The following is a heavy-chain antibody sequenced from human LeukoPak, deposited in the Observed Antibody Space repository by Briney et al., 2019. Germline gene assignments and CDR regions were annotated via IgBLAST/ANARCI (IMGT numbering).Heavy chain of an antibody. J-gene: IGHJ3*02. V-gene: IGHV4-59*01. CDR2: IYYSGST. Sequence: SETLSLTCTASGGSISSYYWSWIRQPPGKGLEWIGYIYYSGSTNYNPSLKSRVTISVDTSKNQFSLKLSSVTAADTAVYYCAREGHFLDAFDIWGQGTMVTVSS. CDR1: GGSISSYY. CDR3: AREGHFLDAFDI.